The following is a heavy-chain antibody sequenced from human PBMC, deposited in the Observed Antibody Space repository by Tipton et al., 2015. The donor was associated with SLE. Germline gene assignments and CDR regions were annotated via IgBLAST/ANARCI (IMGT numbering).Heavy chain of an antibody. J-gene: IGHJ4*02. D-gene: IGHD2-2*01. CDR2: IYHTENT. Sequence: TLSLTCVVSGGSISSNNWWTWVRQPPGKGLEWIGEIYHTENTNYNPSLKSRVSISVDKSKNHFSLKLNSVTAADTAVYFCTRRDTSKWRFDYWGQGTLVTVSS. CDR1: GGSISSNNW. V-gene: IGHV4-4*01. CDR3: TRRDTSKWRFDY.